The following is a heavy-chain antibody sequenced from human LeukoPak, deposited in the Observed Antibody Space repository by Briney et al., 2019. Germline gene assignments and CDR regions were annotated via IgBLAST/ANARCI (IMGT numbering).Heavy chain of an antibody. CDR2: ISGSGVNT. V-gene: IGHV3-23*01. CDR3: AKTPGYGDYSMDV. J-gene: IGHJ6*03. Sequence: PGGSLRLSCAASGFTFSNYAMNWARQAPGKRLEWVPTISGSGVNTYFADSVKGRFTISRDNSKNTLYLQMNTLRAEDTAVYYCAKTPGYGDYSMDVWGKGTRVTVTS. CDR1: GFTFSNYA. D-gene: IGHD4-17*01.